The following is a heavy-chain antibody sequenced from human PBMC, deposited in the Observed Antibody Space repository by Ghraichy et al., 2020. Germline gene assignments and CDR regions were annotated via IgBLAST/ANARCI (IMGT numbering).Heavy chain of an antibody. CDR1: GFTVSSNY. V-gene: IGHV3-66*01. CDR3: ARGTTVTRVGDF. Sequence: GGSLTLSCAASGFTVSSNYMSWVRQAPGKGLEWVSIIYSGFTTYYSDSVKGRFTISRDNSKNTLSLQMNSLRAEDTAVYYCARGTTVTRVGDFWGQGTLVTVSS. D-gene: IGHD4-17*01. J-gene: IGHJ4*02. CDR2: IYSGFTT.